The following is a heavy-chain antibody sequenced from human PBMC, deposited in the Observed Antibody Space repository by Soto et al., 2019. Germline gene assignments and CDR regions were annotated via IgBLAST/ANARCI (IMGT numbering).Heavy chain of an antibody. Sequence: QVQLVQSGAEVKKPGSSVKVSCKASGGTFSSYTISWVRQAPGQGLEWMGRIIPILGIANYAQKIQGRVTITADKFTSTAYMELSSLRAEDTAVDYCARYRGDGYERVWGQGTLVTVSS. CDR1: GGTFSSYT. D-gene: IGHD5-12*01. J-gene: IGHJ4*02. V-gene: IGHV1-69*02. CDR2: IIPILGIA. CDR3: ARYRGDGYERV.